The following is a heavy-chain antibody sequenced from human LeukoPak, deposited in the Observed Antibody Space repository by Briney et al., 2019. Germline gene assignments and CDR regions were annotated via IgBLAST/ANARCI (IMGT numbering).Heavy chain of an antibody. CDR3: ATYSGYDLRFDY. CDR1: GGSFSGYY. D-gene: IGHD5-12*01. CDR2: INHSGST. Sequence: PSETLSLTCAVYGGSFSGYYWSWIRQRPGKGLEWVGEINHSGSTNYNPSLKSRVTISVDTSKNQFSLKLSSVTAADTAVYYCATYSGYDLRFDYWGQGTLVTVSS. J-gene: IGHJ4*02. V-gene: IGHV4-34*01.